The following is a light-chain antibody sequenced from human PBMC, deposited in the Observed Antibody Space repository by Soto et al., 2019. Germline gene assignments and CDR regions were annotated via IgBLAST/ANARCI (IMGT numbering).Light chain of an antibody. J-gene: IGLJ1*01. CDR3: TSYTSSTSLDV. V-gene: IGLV2-14*01. CDR2: EVS. Sequence: QSALTQPASVSGSAGQSITISCTGTSSDVGGYNYVSWYQQHPGKAPKLMIYEVSNRPSGVSIRFSGSKSGNTASLTISGLQAEDEAHSYCTSYTSSTSLDVFGTGTMVKVL. CDR1: SSDVGGYNY.